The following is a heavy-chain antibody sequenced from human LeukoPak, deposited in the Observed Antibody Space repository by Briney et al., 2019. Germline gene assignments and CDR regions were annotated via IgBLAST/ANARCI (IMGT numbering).Heavy chain of an antibody. CDR3: ARGTSPGRAVAFDI. J-gene: IGHJ3*02. D-gene: IGHD2-2*01. CDR2: ISSSSSYI. Sequence: PGGSLRLSCAASGFTFSSYSMNWVRQAPGKGLEWVSSISSSSSYIYYADSVKGRFTISRDNAKNSLYLQMNSLRAEDTAVYYCARGTSPGRAVAFDIWGQGTMVTVSS. V-gene: IGHV3-21*01. CDR1: GFTFSSYS.